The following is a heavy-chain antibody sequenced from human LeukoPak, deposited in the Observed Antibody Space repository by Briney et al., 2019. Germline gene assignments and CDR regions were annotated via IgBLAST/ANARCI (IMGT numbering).Heavy chain of an antibody. Sequence: PSETLSLTCAVYGEPFNGYYWNWIRQSPGKGLEWIGEINHSGSTNYNPSLKSRVTISVDTSKNQFSLKLSSVTAADTAVYYCAIPRRYSSSWGQGTLVTVSS. V-gene: IGHV4-34*01. CDR3: AIPRRYSSS. CDR1: GEPFNGYY. CDR2: INHSGST. D-gene: IGHD6-13*01. J-gene: IGHJ4*02.